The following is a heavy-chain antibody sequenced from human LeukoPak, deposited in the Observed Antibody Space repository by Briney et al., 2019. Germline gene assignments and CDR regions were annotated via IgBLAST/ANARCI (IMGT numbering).Heavy chain of an antibody. D-gene: IGHD6-13*01. Sequence: ASVKVSCKASGYTFSSYAMNWVRQAPGQGLEWMGWINTNTGNPTYAQGFTGRFVFSLDTSVSTAYLQISSLKAEDTAVYYCARDYSSSWYGGNYYYGMDVWGQGTTVTVSS. CDR1: GYTFSSYA. V-gene: IGHV7-4-1*02. CDR2: INTNTGNP. J-gene: IGHJ6*02. CDR3: ARDYSSSWYGGNYYYGMDV.